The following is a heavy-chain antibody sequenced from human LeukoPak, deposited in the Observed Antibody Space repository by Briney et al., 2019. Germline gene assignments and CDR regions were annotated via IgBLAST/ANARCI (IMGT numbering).Heavy chain of an antibody. CDR1: GGSISSSSYY. Sequence: SETLSLTCTVSGGSISSSSYYWGWIRQPPGKGLEWIGSIYYSGSTYYDPSLKSRVTISVDTSKNQFSLKLSSVTAADTAVYYCARHLRGMDVWGQGTTVTVSS. V-gene: IGHV4-39*01. J-gene: IGHJ6*02. CDR3: ARHLRGMDV. CDR2: IYYSGST.